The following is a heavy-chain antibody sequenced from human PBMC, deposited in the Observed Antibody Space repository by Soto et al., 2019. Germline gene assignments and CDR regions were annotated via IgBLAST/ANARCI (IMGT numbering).Heavy chain of an antibody. CDR2: IYYSGSA. CDR3: VSGYXWVGFDY. D-gene: IGHD5-12*01. CDR1: GGSISSSDYY. Sequence: SETLSLTCTVSGGSISSSDYYWGWIRQPPGKGLEWIGNIYYSGSASYNPSLKSRVTISVDTSKNQVSLKLSSVTAADTAVYICVSGYXWVGFDYWGQGTLVTVSS. J-gene: IGHJ4*02. V-gene: IGHV4-39*01.